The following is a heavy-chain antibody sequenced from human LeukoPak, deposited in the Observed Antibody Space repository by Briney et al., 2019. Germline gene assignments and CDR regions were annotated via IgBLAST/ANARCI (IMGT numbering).Heavy chain of an antibody. CDR1: GYTFTGYY. D-gene: IGHD3-22*01. CDR3: ARVEYYYDSSGYPHYYYYMDV. J-gene: IGHJ6*03. Sequence: ASVKVSCKASGYTFTGYYMHWVRQAPGQGLEWMGWINPNSGGTNYAQKFQGRVTMTRDTSISTAYMELSRLRSDDTAVYYCARVEYYYDSSGYPHYYYYMDVWGKGTTVTVSS. CDR2: INPNSGGT. V-gene: IGHV1-2*02.